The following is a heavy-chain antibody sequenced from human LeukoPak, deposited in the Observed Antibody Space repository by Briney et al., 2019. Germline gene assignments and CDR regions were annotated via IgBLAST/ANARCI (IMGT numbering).Heavy chain of an antibody. CDR2: IYYSGST. V-gene: IGHV4-59*01. CDR3: ARMGQIGGMDV. Sequence: SETLSLTCTVSGGSISSYYWSWLRQPPGKGLEWIGYIYYSGSTNYNPSLKSRVTISVDTSKNQFSLKLSSVTAADTAVYYCARMGQIGGMDVWGQGTTVAVSS. J-gene: IGHJ6*02. CDR1: GGSISSYY.